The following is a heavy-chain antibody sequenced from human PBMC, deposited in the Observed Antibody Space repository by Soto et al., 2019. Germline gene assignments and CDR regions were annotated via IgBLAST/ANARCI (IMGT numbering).Heavy chain of an antibody. V-gene: IGHV3-7*05. CDR1: GFTFSTFW. CDR2: INQDGSEK. CDR3: TRPFEYCSGYGSCFPFDY. J-gene: IGHJ4*02. D-gene: IGHD2-15*01. Sequence: GGSLRLSCEASGFTFSTFWMTWVRQAPGRGLEWVANINQDGSEKYYVDSVKGRFTISRDNAKNSLYLHMNSLRAEDTAVYYCTRPFEYCSGYGSCFPFDYWGQGIVVTVSS.